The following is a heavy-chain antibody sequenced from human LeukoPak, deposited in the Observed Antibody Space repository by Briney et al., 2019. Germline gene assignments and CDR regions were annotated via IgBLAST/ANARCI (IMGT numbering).Heavy chain of an antibody. D-gene: IGHD6-19*01. CDR1: GGSISSYY. V-gene: IGHV4-59*12. CDR3: ARDPSYSSGWYSSD. J-gene: IGHJ4*02. Sequence: SETLSLTCTVSGGSISSYYWSWIRQPPGKGLEWIGYIYYSGSTNYNPSLKSRVTISVDTSKNQFSLKLSSVTAADTAVYYCARDPSYSSGWYSSDWGQGTLVTVSS. CDR2: IYYSGST.